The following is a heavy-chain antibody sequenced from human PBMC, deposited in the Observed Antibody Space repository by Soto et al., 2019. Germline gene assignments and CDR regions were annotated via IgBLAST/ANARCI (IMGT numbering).Heavy chain of an antibody. CDR1: GGTFSSYA. CDR2: IIPIFGTA. J-gene: IGHJ5*02. CDR3: ARTIVVVTAGWFGP. D-gene: IGHD2-21*02. V-gene: IGHV1-69*13. Sequence: GASVKVSCKASGGTFSSYAISWVRQAPGQGLEWMGGIIPIFGTANYAQKFQGRVTITADESTSTAYMELSSLRSEDTAVYYCARTIVVVTAGWFGPWGQGTLVTVSS.